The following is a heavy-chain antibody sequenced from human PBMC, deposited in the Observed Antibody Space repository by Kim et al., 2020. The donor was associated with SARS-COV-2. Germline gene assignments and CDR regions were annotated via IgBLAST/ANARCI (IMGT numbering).Heavy chain of an antibody. V-gene: IGHV1-69*13. CDR3: ARDTLRLRHESGGSIYHYYGMDV. D-gene: IGHD3-22*01. CDR2: IIPIFCRS. CDR1: GGTFSSYG. Sequence: SVKVSCKAFGGTFSSYGIAWVRQAPGHGLEWMGGIIPIFCRSSSAQKFQGRVTITADESTSTAYLEVSNLRPDDTAVYYCARDTLRLRHESGGSIYHYYGMDVWGQGTTVTVSS. J-gene: IGHJ6*02.